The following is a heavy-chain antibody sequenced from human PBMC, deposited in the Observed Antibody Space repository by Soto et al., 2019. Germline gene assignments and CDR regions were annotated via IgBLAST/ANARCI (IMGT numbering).Heavy chain of an antibody. V-gene: IGHV4-59*01. Sequence: WTWIRQPPGKGLEWIGYISFTGDTTYNPSLRSRVTIAMHTSKNQFSLKLTSATAADTALYYCSRGGHYYHIMIWGPGTLVTVSS. D-gene: IGHD3-16*01. J-gene: IGHJ4*02. CDR3: SRGGHYYHIMI. CDR2: ISFTGDT.